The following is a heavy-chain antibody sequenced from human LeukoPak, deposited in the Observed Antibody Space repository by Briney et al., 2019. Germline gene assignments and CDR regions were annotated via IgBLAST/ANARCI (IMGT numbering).Heavy chain of an antibody. CDR1: GFTDSSNY. D-gene: IGHD3-10*01. J-gene: IGHJ6*02. CDR3: ARDPPLISGSYHYGMDV. V-gene: IGHV3-66*01. CDR2: IYSGGST. Sequence: GGSLTLSCPASGFTDSSNYMSWVRQPPGKGLEGVSVIYSGGSTYYVDSVKGRFTISRDNSKNTLYLQMNSLRAEDTAVYYCARDPPLISGSYHYGMDVWGQGTTVTVSS.